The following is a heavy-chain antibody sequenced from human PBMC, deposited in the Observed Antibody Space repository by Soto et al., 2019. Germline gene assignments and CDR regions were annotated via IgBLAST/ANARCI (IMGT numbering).Heavy chain of an antibody. D-gene: IGHD6-13*01. CDR2: INPSGGST. CDR1: GYTFTSYG. J-gene: IGHJ4*02. CDR3: ARSGYSSSWHLNYFDY. V-gene: IGHV1-46*01. Sequence: GASVKVSCKASGYTFTSYGIIWVRQAPGQGLEWMGIINPSGGSTSYAQKFQGRVTMTRDTSTSTVYMELSSLRSEDTAVYYCARSGYSSSWHLNYFDYWGQGTLVTVSS.